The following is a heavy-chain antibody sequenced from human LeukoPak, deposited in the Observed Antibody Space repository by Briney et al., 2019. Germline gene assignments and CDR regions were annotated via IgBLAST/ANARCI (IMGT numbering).Heavy chain of an antibody. CDR3: ARVRRAGSGYDFDH. CDR1: GGSVSSNNHY. CDR2: ISYSGNT. J-gene: IGHJ4*02. Sequence: SETLSLTCSVSGGSVSSNNHYWTWIRQPPGKGLEWIGYISYSGNTYYNPSLKSRLIISVDTSKNQFSLNLISVTAADTAVYYCARVRRAGSGYDFDHWGQGTLVTVSS. D-gene: IGHD5-12*01. V-gene: IGHV4-30-4*01.